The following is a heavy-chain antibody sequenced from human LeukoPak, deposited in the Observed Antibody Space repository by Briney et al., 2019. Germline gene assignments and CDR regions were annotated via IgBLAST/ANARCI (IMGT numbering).Heavy chain of an antibody. CDR2: ISGSGGGT. CDR1: GITLSNYG. Sequence: GGSLRLSCEVSGITLSNYGMSWVRQAPGKGLGWVAGISGSGGGTNYADSVKGRFTISRDNAKNSLYLQMNSLRAEDTAVYYCARAVDIVATSYFDYWGQGTLVTVSS. D-gene: IGHD5-12*01. V-gene: IGHV3-23*01. J-gene: IGHJ4*02. CDR3: ARAVDIVATSYFDY.